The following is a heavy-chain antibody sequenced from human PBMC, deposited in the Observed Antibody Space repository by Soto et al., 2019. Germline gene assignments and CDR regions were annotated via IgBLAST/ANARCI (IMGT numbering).Heavy chain of an antibody. CDR2: ISYSGST. CDR1: GGSISSSF. J-gene: IGHJ6*02. D-gene: IGHD5-18*01. CDR3: ARGHRAMEYYYYYGMDV. V-gene: IGHV4-59*01. Sequence: ASETLSLTCSVSGGSISSSFWSWIRQPPGKELEWIGYISYSGSTTYNPSLKSRITLSVDTSKNQFSLGVASVTAADTAVYYCARGHRAMEYYYYYGMDVWGQGTTVTVSS.